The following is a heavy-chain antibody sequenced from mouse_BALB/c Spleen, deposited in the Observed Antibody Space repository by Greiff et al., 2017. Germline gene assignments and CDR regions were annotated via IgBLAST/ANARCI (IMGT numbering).Heavy chain of an antibody. V-gene: IGHV5-6-4*01. CDR1: GFTFSSYT. J-gene: IGHJ4*01. D-gene: IGHD2-1*01. Sequence: EVHLVESGGGLVKPGGSLKLSCAASGFTFSSYTMSWVRQTPEKRLEWVATISSGGSYTYYPDSVKGRFTISRDNAKNTLYLQMSSLKSEDTAMYYCTRGDGNYEGVYYYAMDYWGQGTSVTVSS. CDR2: ISSGGSYT. CDR3: TRGDGNYEGVYYYAMDY.